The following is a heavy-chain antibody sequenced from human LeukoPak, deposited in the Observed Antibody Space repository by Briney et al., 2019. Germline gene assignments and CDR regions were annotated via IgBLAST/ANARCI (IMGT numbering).Heavy chain of an antibody. J-gene: IGHJ5*02. V-gene: IGHV4-34*01. CDR3: ARGGRYCSSTSCYRDWFDP. CDR2: INHSGST. Sequence: ASETLSLTCAVYGGSFSGYYWSWIRQPPGQGLEWIWEINHSGSTNYNPSLKSRVTISVDTSTNQFSLKLSSVTAADTAVYYCARGGRYCSSTSCYRDWFDPWGQGTLVTVSS. D-gene: IGHD2-2*02. CDR1: GGSFSGYY.